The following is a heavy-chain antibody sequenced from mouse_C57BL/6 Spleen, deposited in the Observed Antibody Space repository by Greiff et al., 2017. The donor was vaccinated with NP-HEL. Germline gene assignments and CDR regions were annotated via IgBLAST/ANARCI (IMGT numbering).Heavy chain of an antibody. J-gene: IGHJ3*01. V-gene: IGHV5-17*01. CDR1: GFTFSDYG. CDR3: AREYYGSSYGAWFAY. CDR2: ISSGSSTI. Sequence: DVQLVESGGGLVKPGGSLKLSCAASGFTFSDYGMHWVRQAPEKGLEWVAYISSGSSTIYYADTVKGRFTISRDNAKNTLFLQMTSLRSEDTAMYYCAREYYGSSYGAWFAYWGQGTLVTVSA. D-gene: IGHD1-1*01.